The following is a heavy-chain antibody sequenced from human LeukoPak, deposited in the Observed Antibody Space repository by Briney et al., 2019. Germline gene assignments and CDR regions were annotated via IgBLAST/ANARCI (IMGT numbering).Heavy chain of an antibody. J-gene: IGHJ4*02. CDR3: ARDTVPAAIVDY. CDR2: IYHSGST. CDR1: GYSISSGYY. D-gene: IGHD2-2*02. Sequence: SETLSLTCIVSGYSISSGYYWGWIRQPPGKGLEWIGSIYHSGSTYYNPSLKSRVTISVDTSKNQFSLKLSSVTAADTAVYYCARDTVPAAIVDYWGQGTLVTVSS. V-gene: IGHV4-38-2*02.